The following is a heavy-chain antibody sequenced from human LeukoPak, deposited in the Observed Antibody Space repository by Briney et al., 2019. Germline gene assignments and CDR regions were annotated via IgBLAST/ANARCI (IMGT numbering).Heavy chain of an antibody. CDR2: INGDGNST. Sequence: SGGSLRLSSAASGFTFSSYWLHWVRQAPGKGLVWVSRINGDGNSTSYADSVKGRFTISRDNAKNTLYLQMNSLRAEDTAMYYCARVAYHYDSSAYLSYWGQGTLVTVSS. V-gene: IGHV3-74*01. J-gene: IGHJ4*02. D-gene: IGHD3-22*01. CDR1: GFTFSSYW. CDR3: ARVAYHYDSSAYLSY.